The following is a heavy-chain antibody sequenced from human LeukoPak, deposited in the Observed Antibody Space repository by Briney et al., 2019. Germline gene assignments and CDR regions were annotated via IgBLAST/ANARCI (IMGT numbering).Heavy chain of an antibody. CDR1: GYTFTSYD. Sequence: ASVKVSCKASGYTFTSYDINWVRQATGQGLEWMGWINPNSGGTNYAQKFQGRVTMTRDTSISTAYMELSRLRSDDTAVYYCARDAARSGDGWFDPWGQGTLVTVSS. D-gene: IGHD3-10*01. CDR3: ARDAARSGDGWFDP. V-gene: IGHV1-2*02. J-gene: IGHJ5*02. CDR2: INPNSGGT.